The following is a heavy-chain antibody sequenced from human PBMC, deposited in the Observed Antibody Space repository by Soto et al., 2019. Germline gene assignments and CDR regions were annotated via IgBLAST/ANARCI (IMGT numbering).Heavy chain of an antibody. CDR3: AKHEQLGWNDYYSYYMDV. V-gene: IGHV3-23*01. CDR2: ISGSGGST. D-gene: IGHD6-6*01. Sequence: GGSLRLSCAASGFTFSSYAMSWVRQAPGKGLEWVSAISGSGGSTYYADSVKGRFTISRDNSKNTLYLQMNSLRAEDTAVYYCAKHEQLGWNDYYSYYMDVWGKGTTVTVSS. CDR1: GFTFSSYA. J-gene: IGHJ6*03.